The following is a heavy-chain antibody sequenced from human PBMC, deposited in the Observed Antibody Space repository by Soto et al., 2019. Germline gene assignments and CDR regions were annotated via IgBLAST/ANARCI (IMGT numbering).Heavy chain of an antibody. V-gene: IGHV3-30*03. CDR3: AGYYCTNGVCSRQYYYGMDV. CDR2: MSYAGTYK. J-gene: IGHJ6*02. Sequence: GGSLRLSCSVSGFTFSDYGMHWVRQAPGKGLEWVAVMSYAGTYKYYADSVKGRFTISRDNSKNTLYLQMNSLRAEDTAVYYCAGYYCTNGVCSRQYYYGMDVWGQGATVT. CDR1: GFTFSDYG. D-gene: IGHD2-8*01.